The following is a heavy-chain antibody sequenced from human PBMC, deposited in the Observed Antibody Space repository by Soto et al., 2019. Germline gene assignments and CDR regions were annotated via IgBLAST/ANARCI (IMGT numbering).Heavy chain of an antibody. V-gene: IGHV1-3*01. CDR2: TNAGNGKT. CDR3: GRDSKWDDTSVGMDV. D-gene: IGHD3-22*01. J-gene: IGHJ6*02. Sequence: ASVKVSCKASGYSFTRYTIHWVRQAPGQSLEWMGWTNAGNGKTKYSQKFQGRVTITGDTSASTAYMELSSLRSEDTSVYYCGRDSKWDDTSVGMDVWGQGTKVTVSS. CDR1: GYSFTRYT.